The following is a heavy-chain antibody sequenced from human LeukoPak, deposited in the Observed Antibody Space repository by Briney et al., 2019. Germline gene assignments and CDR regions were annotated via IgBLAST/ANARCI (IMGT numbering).Heavy chain of an antibody. Sequence: SETLSPTCTVSGYSISSGYYWGWIRQPPGKGLEWIGSIYHSGSTYYNPSLKSRVTISVDTSKNQFSLKLSSVTAADTAVYYCARSPDYGDYPDAFDIWGQGTMVTVSS. CDR2: IYHSGST. CDR3: ARSPDYGDYPDAFDI. J-gene: IGHJ3*02. D-gene: IGHD4-17*01. V-gene: IGHV4-38-2*02. CDR1: GYSISSGYY.